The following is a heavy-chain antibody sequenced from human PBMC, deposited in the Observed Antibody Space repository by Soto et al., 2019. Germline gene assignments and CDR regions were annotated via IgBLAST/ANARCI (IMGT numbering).Heavy chain of an antibody. Sequence: SQTLPLTCAISVGSVSSNSAAWNWIRQSPSRGLEWLGRTYYRSKWYNDYAVSVKSRITINPDTSKNQFSLQLNSVTPEDTAVYYCARDGNYDFWSGYYHEGYYYGMDVWGQGTTVTVSS. CDR3: ARDGNYDFWSGYYHEGYYYGMDV. V-gene: IGHV6-1*01. D-gene: IGHD3-3*01. CDR1: VGSVSSNSAA. CDR2: TYYRSKWYN. J-gene: IGHJ6*02.